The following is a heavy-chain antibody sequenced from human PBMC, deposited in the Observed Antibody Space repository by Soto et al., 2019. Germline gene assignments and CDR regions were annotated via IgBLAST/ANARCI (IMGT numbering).Heavy chain of an antibody. V-gene: IGHV4-31*03. CDR1: GDSISGGASF. D-gene: IGHD2-2*01. J-gene: IGHJ5*02. CDR2: VYYSGSS. Sequence: SETLSLTCTVSGDSISGGASFWSWIRRPPGKGLEWIANVYYSGSSYYNPSLKSRLTISEDTTKNQFSLQLKSMTAADTAVYYCAKLSCTSSTCYFPGWFDPWGQGTLVTVSS. CDR3: AKLSCTSSTCYFPGWFDP.